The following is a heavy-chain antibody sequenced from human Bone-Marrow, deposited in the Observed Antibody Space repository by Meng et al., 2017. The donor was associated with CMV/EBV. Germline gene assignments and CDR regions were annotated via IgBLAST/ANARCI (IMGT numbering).Heavy chain of an antibody. V-gene: IGHV3-7*01. CDR1: GFTFSSYW. Sequence: GALRLSCAASGFTFSSYWMSWVRQAPGKGLEWVANIKQDGSEKYYVDSVKGRFTISRDNAKNSLYLQMNSLRAEDTAVYYCARVGVTIFGVVIPFDYWGQGTLVTVSS. CDR2: IKQDGSEK. D-gene: IGHD3-3*01. J-gene: IGHJ4*02. CDR3: ARVGVTIFGVVIPFDY.